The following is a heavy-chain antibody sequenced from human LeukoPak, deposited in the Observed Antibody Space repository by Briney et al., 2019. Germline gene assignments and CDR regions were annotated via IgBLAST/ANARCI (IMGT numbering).Heavy chain of an antibody. CDR3: ARDRVGYYGSGSKTRVSWFDP. CDR1: GGSISSYY. V-gene: IGHV4-4*07. CDR2: IYTSGST. J-gene: IGHJ5*02. Sequence: SETLSLTCTVSGGSISSYYWSWIRQPAGKGLEWIGRIYTSGSTNYNPSLKSRVTMSVDTSKNQFSLRLSSVTAADTAVYYCARDRVGYYGSGSKTRVSWFDPWGQGTLATVSS. D-gene: IGHD3-10*01.